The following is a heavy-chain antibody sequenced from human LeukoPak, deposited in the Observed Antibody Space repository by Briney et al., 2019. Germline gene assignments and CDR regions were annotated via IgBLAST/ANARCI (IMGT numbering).Heavy chain of an antibody. J-gene: IGHJ5*02. V-gene: IGHV1-18*01. Sequence: GASVKVSCKASGYTFTSYGISWVRQAPGQGLEWMGWISAYNGNTNYAQKLQGRVTMTTDTSTSTAYMELRSLRSDDTAVYYCARDREAIVVVVAATPRVWFDPWGQGTLVTVSS. CDR1: GYTFTSYG. D-gene: IGHD2-15*01. CDR2: ISAYNGNT. CDR3: ARDREAIVVVVAATPRVWFDP.